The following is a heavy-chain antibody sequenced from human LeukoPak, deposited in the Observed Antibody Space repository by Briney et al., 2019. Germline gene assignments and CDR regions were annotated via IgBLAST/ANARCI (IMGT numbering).Heavy chain of an antibody. Sequence: GASVKVSCKASGGTFISYAISWVRQAPGQGLEWMGGIIPIFGTANYAQKFQGRVTITADESTSTAYMELGSLRSEDTAVYYCAFSHYYDSSGYYYLDNWFDPWGQGTLVTVSS. CDR3: AFSHYYDSSGYYYLDNWFDP. V-gene: IGHV1-69*13. CDR2: IIPIFGTA. CDR1: GGTFISYA. D-gene: IGHD3-22*01. J-gene: IGHJ5*02.